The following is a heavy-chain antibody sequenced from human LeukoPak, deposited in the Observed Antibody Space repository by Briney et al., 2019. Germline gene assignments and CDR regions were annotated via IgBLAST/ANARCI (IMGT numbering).Heavy chain of an antibody. D-gene: IGHD3-9*01. CDR2: IYYSGST. J-gene: IGHJ3*02. V-gene: IGHV4-59*08. CDR3: ARHYDILTGYSDAFDI. CDR1: GGSISSYY. Sequence: PSETLSLTCTVSGGSISSYYWSWIRQPPGKRLEWIGYIYYSGSTNYNPSLKSRVTISVDTSKNQFSLKLSSVTAADTAVYYCARHYDILTGYSDAFDIWGQGTMVTVSS.